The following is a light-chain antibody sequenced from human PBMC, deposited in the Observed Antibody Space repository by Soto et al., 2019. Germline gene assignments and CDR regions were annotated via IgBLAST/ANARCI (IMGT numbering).Light chain of an antibody. CDR1: QFVSSN. V-gene: IGKV3-15*01. CDR2: DTS. Sequence: EIVLAQSPATLSVSPVERDSLXCRASQFVSSNLAWYQQKPGQAPRLLIYDTSNRATGIPARFRGSGSGTEFTLTISSLQSEDLAVYYCQQYNNWPSFGQGTRLEIK. J-gene: IGKJ5*01. CDR3: QQYNNWPS.